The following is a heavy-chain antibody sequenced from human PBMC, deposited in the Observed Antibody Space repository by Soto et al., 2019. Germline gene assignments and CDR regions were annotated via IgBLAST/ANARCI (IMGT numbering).Heavy chain of an antibody. J-gene: IGHJ4*02. Sequence: EVQLVESGGGLVQPGRSLRLSCAASGFIFDDYAMHWVRQAPGKGLEWVSGISWNSGSIGYADSVKGRFTISRDNAKNFLYLQMNSLRAEDTALYYCAKDDSSGWYGPFDYWGQGTLVTVSS. D-gene: IGHD6-19*01. V-gene: IGHV3-9*01. CDR1: GFIFDDYA. CDR2: ISWNSGSI. CDR3: AKDDSSGWYGPFDY.